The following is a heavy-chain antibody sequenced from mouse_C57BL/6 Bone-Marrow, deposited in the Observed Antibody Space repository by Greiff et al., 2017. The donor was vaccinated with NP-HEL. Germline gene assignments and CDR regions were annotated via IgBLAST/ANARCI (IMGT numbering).Heavy chain of an antibody. CDR1: GYTFTSYW. J-gene: IGHJ3*01. CDR3: GRGSTMVKWFDD. CDR2: IDPSASYT. V-gene: IGHV1-59*01. D-gene: IGHD2-2*01. Sequence: VQLQQPGAELVRPGPSVKLSCKASGYTFTSYWMHWVKQRPGQGLEWIGVIDPSASYTNSNHKFNGKATLIVYTSSSTAYMQLSSLTSEDAAVYYCGRGSTMVKWFDDWGQGTMVTVSA.